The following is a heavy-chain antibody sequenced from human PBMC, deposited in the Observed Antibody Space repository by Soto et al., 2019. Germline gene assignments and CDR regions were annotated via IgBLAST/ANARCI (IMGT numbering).Heavy chain of an antibody. V-gene: IGHV3-30*18. CDR3: AKWNGGFDY. Sequence: PGGSLRLSCAASGFTFSSYGMHWVRQAPGKGLEWVAVISYDGSYKYYADSVKGRFTISRDNSKNTLYLQMNSLRAEDTAVYYCAKWNGGFDYWGQGTPVTVSS. CDR1: GFTFSSYG. D-gene: IGHD3-16*01. CDR2: ISYDGSYK. J-gene: IGHJ4*02.